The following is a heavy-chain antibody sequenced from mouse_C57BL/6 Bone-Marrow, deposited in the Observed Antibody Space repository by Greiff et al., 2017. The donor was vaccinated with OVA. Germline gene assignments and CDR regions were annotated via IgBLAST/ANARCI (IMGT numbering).Heavy chain of an antibody. V-gene: IGHV1-81*01. CDR1: GYTFTSYG. Sequence: QVQLKQSGAELARPGASVKLSCKASGYTFTSYGISWVKQRTGQGLEWIGEIYPRSGNTYYNEKFKGKATLTADKSSSTAYMELRSLTSEDSAVYVCARGGPRFAYWGQGTLVTVSA. CDR2: IYPRSGNT. J-gene: IGHJ3*01. CDR3: ARGGPRFAY.